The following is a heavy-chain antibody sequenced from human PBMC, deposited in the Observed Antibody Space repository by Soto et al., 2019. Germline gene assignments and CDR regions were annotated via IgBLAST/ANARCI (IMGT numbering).Heavy chain of an antibody. V-gene: IGHV3-53*01. J-gene: IGHJ6*02. CDR2: IYSGGST. D-gene: IGHD3-10*01. CDR3: ARDPYYYGSGPNRWVDV. CDR1: GFTVSSNY. Sequence: GGSLRLSCAASGFTVSSNYMSWVRQAPGKGLEWVSVIYSGGSTYYADSVKGRFTISRDNSKNTLYLQMNSLRAEDTAVYYCARDPYYYGSGPNRWVDVWGQGTTVTVSS.